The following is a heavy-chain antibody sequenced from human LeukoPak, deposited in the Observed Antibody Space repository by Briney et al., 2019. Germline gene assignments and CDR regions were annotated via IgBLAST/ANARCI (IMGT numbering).Heavy chain of an antibody. J-gene: IGHJ4*02. Sequence: GGSLRLSCAASGFTFSSYAMHWVRQAPGKGLEWVAVISYDGSNKYYADSVKGRFTISRDNSNNTLYLEMNSLGVEDTAMYYCASAYGDYGLDYWGQGTLVTVSS. CDR1: GFTFSSYA. D-gene: IGHD4-17*01. CDR3: ASAYGDYGLDY. CDR2: ISYDGSNK. V-gene: IGHV3-30-3*01.